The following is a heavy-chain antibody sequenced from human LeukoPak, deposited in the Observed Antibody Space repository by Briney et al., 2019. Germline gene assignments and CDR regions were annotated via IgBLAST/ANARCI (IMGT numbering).Heavy chain of an antibody. CDR3: AREYSNYGSDY. V-gene: IGHV4-31*03. D-gene: IGHD4-4*01. CDR1: GGSISSGGYY. J-gene: IGHJ4*02. Sequence: SETLSLTCTVSGGSISSGGYYWSWIRPHPGKGLEWIGYIYYSGSTYYNPSLKSRVTISVDTSKNQFSLKLSSVTAADMAVYYCAREYSNYGSDYWGQGTLVTVSS. CDR2: IYYSGST.